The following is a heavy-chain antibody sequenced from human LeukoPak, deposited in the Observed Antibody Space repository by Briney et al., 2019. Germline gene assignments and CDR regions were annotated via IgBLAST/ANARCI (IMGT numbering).Heavy chain of an antibody. D-gene: IGHD6-13*01. CDR1: GFTFSTYN. Sequence: GGSLRLSCAASGFTFSTYNMNWVRQAPGKGLEWVSSISSSSSYIYYADSVKGRFTISRDNAKNSLYLQMNSLRAEDTAVYYCAREDIAAAGTRVYWGQGTLVTVSS. CDR3: AREDIAAAGTRVY. V-gene: IGHV3-21*01. J-gene: IGHJ4*02. CDR2: ISSSSSYI.